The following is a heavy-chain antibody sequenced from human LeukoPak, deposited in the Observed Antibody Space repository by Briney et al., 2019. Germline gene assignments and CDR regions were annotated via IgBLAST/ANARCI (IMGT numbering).Heavy chain of an antibody. D-gene: IGHD3-22*01. J-gene: IGHJ4*02. Sequence: TSETLSLTCTVSGGSISSSSYYWGWMRQPPGKGLEWIGSIHYSGSTYFNPSLKSRVTIFVDTSKNQFSLKLSSVTAADTAVYYCARGLDSYDSSGQFVYWGQGTLITVSS. CDR2: IHYSGST. CDR1: GGSISSSSYY. CDR3: ARGLDSYDSSGQFVY. V-gene: IGHV4-39*01.